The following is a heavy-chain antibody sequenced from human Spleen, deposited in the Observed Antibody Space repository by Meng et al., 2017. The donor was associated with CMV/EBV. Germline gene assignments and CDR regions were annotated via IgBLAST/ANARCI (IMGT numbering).Heavy chain of an antibody. CDR3: ARDRVVPAAGQSYYYYYGMDV. J-gene: IGHJ6*02. Sequence: SVKVSCKASGYTFTSYGISWVRQAPGQGLEWMGGIIPIFGTANYAQKFQGRVTITTDESTSTAYMELSSLRSEDTAVYYCARDRVVPAAGQSYYYYYGMDVWGQGTTVTVSS. CDR2: IIPIFGTA. D-gene: IGHD2-2*01. V-gene: IGHV1-69*05. CDR1: GYTFTSYG.